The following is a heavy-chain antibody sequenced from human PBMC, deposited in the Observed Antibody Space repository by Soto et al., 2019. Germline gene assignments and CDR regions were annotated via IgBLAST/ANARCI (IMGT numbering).Heavy chain of an antibody. CDR2: INHSGST. V-gene: IGHV4-34*01. D-gene: IGHD5-12*01. CDR1: GGSFSGYY. CDR3: ARGKMVGRWLQSTEAHYYTDY. J-gene: IGHJ4*02. Sequence: PSETLSLTCAVYGGSFSGYYWSWIRQPPGKGLEWIGEINHSGSTNYNPSLKSRVTISVDTSKNQFSLKLSSVTAADTAVYYCARGKMVGRWLQSTEAHYYTDYWGQGTLVTVSS.